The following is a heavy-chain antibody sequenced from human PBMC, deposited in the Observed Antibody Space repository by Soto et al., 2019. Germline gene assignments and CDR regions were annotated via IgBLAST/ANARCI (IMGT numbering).Heavy chain of an antibody. CDR1: GGPLSSYY. CDR2: IYYSGST. V-gene: IGHV4-59*01. CDR3: ARDAGYCSGGSCYGRSEYYFDY. D-gene: IGHD2-15*01. J-gene: IGHJ4*02. Sequence: SETLSLTCTVSGGPLSSYYCSWIRQPLGKGLGRIGYIYYSGSTNYNPSLKSRVTISVDTSKNQFSPKLSSMTAADTAVYYCARDAGYCSGGSCYGRSEYYFDYWGQGTLVTVSS.